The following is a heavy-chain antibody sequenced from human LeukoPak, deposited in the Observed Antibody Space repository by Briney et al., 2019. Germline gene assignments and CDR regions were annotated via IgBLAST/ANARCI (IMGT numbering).Heavy chain of an antibody. Sequence: GGSLRLSCAASGFTFEDYAMYWVRQAPGKGLEWVSGISWNSGSIGYADSVKGRFTIPRDNSKNTLYLQMNSLRAEDTAVYYCARDYSSGWYGQPYYYYGMDVWGQGTTVTVSS. CDR3: ARDYSSGWYGQPYYYYGMDV. D-gene: IGHD6-19*01. V-gene: IGHV3-9*01. CDR2: ISWNSGSI. J-gene: IGHJ6*02. CDR1: GFTFEDYA.